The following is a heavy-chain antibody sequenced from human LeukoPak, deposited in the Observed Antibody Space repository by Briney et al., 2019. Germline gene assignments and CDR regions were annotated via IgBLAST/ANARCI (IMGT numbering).Heavy chain of an antibody. Sequence: PSETLSLTCAVYGGSFSGYYWSWIHQPPGKGLEWIGEINHSGSTNYNPSLKSRVTISVDTSKNQFSLKLSSVTAADTAVYYCARYGYSSGWDYWGQGTLVTVSS. CDR1: GGSFSGYY. V-gene: IGHV4-34*01. D-gene: IGHD6-19*01. CDR3: ARYGYSSGWDY. J-gene: IGHJ4*02. CDR2: INHSGST.